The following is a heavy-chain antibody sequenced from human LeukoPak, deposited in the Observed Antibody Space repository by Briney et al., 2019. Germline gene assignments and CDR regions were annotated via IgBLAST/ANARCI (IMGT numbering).Heavy chain of an antibody. V-gene: IGHV1-2*02. J-gene: IGHJ4*02. D-gene: IGHD1-26*01. CDR3: ARDGDSGSREFDY. CDR2: INPNSGGT. Sequence: ASVKVSCKTSGYTFTTYDITWVRQAPGQGLEWMGWINPNSGGTNYAQKFQGRVTMTRDTSISTAYMELSRLRSDDTAVYYCARDGDSGSREFDYWGQGTLVTVSS. CDR1: GYTFTTYD.